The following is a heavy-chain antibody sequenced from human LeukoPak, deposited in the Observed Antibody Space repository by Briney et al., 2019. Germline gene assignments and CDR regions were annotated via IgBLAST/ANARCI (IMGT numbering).Heavy chain of an antibody. Sequence: SETLSLTCAVSGGSLSKYYWSWMRQPPGKDVEWIGYIYFSGGNTNYNPSFKSRVTISVDTSKNQFFLRLNSVTAAGTAVYYCARQPSGTAAFDIWGQGTVVTVSS. CDR1: GGSLSKYY. D-gene: IGHD1-14*01. CDR2: IYFSGGNT. CDR3: ARQPSGTAAFDI. J-gene: IGHJ3*02. V-gene: IGHV4-59*08.